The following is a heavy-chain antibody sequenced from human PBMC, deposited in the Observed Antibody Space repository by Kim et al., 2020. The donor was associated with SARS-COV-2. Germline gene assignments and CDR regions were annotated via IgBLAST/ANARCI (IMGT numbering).Heavy chain of an antibody. CDR3: AKDQGGSYFDY. Sequence: GGSLRLSCAASGFTFSSYGMHWVRQAPDKGLEWVAVISYDGSNKYYADSVKGRFTISRDNSKNTLYLQMNSLRAEDTAVYYCAKDQGGSYFDYWGQGTLV. CDR2: ISYDGSNK. D-gene: IGHD1-26*01. CDR1: GFTFSSYG. V-gene: IGHV3-30*18. J-gene: IGHJ4*02.